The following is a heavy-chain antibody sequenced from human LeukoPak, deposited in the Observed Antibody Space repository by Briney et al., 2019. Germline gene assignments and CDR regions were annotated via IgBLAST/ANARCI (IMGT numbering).Heavy chain of an antibody. D-gene: IGHD2-2*02. CDR2: ISGSGGST. CDR3: ARDRPGRYCSTISCYSASPFDP. V-gene: IGHV3-23*01. CDR1: GFTFSSYG. J-gene: IGHJ5*02. Sequence: PGGTLRLSCAASGFTFSSYGMSWVRQAPGKGLEWVSSISGSGGSTYYADSVKGRFTISRDNSKNTSWLQMNSLRGEDTAVYYCARDRPGRYCSTISCYSASPFDPWGQGTLVTVSS.